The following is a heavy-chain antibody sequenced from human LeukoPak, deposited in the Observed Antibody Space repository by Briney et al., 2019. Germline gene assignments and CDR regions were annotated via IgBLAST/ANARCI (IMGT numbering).Heavy chain of an antibody. D-gene: IGHD3-10*01. CDR3: ARNMVVGNFDY. CDR1: GGSFSGYY. CDR2: INHSGST. J-gene: IGHJ4*02. Sequence: EPSETLSLTCAVYGGSFSGYYWSWIRQPPGKVLEWIGEINHSGSTYYNPSLKSRVTISVDTSQNQFSLKVVSVTAADTAVYYCARNMVVGNFDYWGQGALVTVSS. V-gene: IGHV4-34*01.